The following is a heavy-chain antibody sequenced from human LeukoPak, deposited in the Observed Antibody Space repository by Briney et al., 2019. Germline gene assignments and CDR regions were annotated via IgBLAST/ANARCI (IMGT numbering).Heavy chain of an antibody. CDR2: VRSKAYGGTT. D-gene: IGHD3-3*01. V-gene: IGHV3-49*04. J-gene: IGHJ4*02. CDR1: GFTFGDYA. CDR3: TRLRFLEWLFPDY. Sequence: PGRSLRLSCTASGFTFGDYAMSWVRQAPGKGLEWVGFVRSKAYGGTTEYAASVKGRFTISRDDSKSIAYLQMNSLKTEDTTVCYCTRLRFLEWLFPDYWGQGTLVTVPS.